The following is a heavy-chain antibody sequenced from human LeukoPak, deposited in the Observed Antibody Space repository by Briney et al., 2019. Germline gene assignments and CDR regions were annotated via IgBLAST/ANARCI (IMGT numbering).Heavy chain of an antibody. CDR2: INHSGSA. Sequence: PSETLSLTCTVSGGSISSSNYYWSWIRQPPGKGLEWIGEINHSGSANYNPSLKSRVTISVDTSKNQFSLKLSSVTAADTAVYYCARRPSIHGLVIRITMVRATYYFDYWGQGTLVTVSS. J-gene: IGHJ4*02. CDR1: GGSISSSNYY. CDR3: ARRPSIHGLVIRITMVRATYYFDY. V-gene: IGHV4-39*07. D-gene: IGHD3-10*01.